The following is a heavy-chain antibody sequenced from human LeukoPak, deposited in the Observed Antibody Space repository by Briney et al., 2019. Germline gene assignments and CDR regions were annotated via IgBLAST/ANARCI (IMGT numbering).Heavy chain of an antibody. Sequence: RGSLTLSCAASGFTFGSYTMNWVRQAPGKGLEWDSHISHSSGNIYYADSVKGRFTICRDNSKNTLSLQMNSLRAEDTAVYYCPKEQGRSGWSRGLDSWGQGTLVTVSS. V-gene: IGHV3-23*01. CDR2: ISHSSGNI. CDR1: GFTFGSYT. J-gene: IGHJ4*02. CDR3: PKEQGRSGWSRGLDS. D-gene: IGHD6-19*01.